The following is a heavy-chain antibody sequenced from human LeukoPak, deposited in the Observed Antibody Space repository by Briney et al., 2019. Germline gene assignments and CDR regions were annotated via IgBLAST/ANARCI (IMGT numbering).Heavy chain of an antibody. J-gene: IGHJ5*02. Sequence: PSETLSLTCTVSGYSISIGYYWGWIRQPPGKGLEWIGSIYYSGSTYYNPSLKSRVTISVDTSKNQFSLKLSSVTAADTAVYYCATLTTPGWFNPWGQGTLVTVSS. CDR3: ATLTTPGWFNP. CDR1: GYSISIGYY. CDR2: IYYSGST. V-gene: IGHV4-38-2*02. D-gene: IGHD1-1*01.